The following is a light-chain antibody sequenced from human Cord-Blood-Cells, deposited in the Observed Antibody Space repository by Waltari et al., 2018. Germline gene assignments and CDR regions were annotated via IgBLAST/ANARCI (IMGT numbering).Light chain of an antibody. Sequence: SSALTQDPAVYVALGQTVRSTCQGDSLRRYYARWYQQKPGQAPVLVIYGKNNQPSGIPDRFSGSSSGNTASLTITGAQAEDEADYYCNSRDSSGSWVFGGGTKLTVL. V-gene: IGLV3-19*01. CDR2: GKN. CDR3: NSRDSSGSWV. J-gene: IGLJ3*02. CDR1: SLRRYY.